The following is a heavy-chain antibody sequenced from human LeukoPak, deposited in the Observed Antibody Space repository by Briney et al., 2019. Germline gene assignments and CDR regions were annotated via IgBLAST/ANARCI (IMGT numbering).Heavy chain of an antibody. V-gene: IGHV4-4*07. Sequence: SETLSLTCTVSGGSISSYYCSWIRQPAGKGLEWIGRIYTSGSTNYNPSLKSRVAMSVDTSKNQFSLKLSSVTAADTAVYYCAXXXXXSXXYYNPFDYWGQGTLVTVSS. CDR1: GGSISSYY. CDR3: AXXXXXSXXYYNPFDY. CDR2: IYTSGST. D-gene: IGHD3-10*01. J-gene: IGHJ4*02.